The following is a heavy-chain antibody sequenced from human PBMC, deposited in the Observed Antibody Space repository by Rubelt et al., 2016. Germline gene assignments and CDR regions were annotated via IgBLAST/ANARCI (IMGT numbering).Heavy chain of an antibody. CDR3: VSSSLDY. V-gene: IGHV3-74*01. CDR1: GFTLSSYW. CDR2: INSDGSNT. Sequence: EVQLVESGGGLVQPGGSLRLSCAASGFTLSSYWMHWVRQAPGKGLVWVSRINSDGSNTSYADSVKGRFTLSRDKAKNTRYLQMNSLRAEDTAVYYCVSSSLDYWGQGTLVTVSS. J-gene: IGHJ4*02. D-gene: IGHD6-13*01.